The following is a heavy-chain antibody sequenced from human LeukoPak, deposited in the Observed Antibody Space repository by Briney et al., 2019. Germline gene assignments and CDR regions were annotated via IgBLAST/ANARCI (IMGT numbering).Heavy chain of an antibody. CDR2: INGDGSST. Sequence: GGSLRLSCAASGFTFSSYWMHWVRQAPGKGLVWVSRINGDGSSTTYVDSVMGRFTISRDNARNTLYLQMNSVRAEDTAVYYCARGNIAAAGIHYWGQGTLVIVSS. CDR1: GFTFSSYW. D-gene: IGHD6-13*01. V-gene: IGHV3-74*01. CDR3: ARGNIAAAGIHY. J-gene: IGHJ4*02.